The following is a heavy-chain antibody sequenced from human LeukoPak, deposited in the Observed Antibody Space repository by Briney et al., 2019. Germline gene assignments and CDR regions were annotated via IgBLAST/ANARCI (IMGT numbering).Heavy chain of an antibody. CDR2: IKQDGSDK. Sequence: GGSLRLSCAASGFTFSTYWMSWVCQTPGKGLEWVANIKQDGSDKYYVDSVRGRFTISRDNAKNSLYLQMNSLRVEDTAVYYCARDAGAFDIWGQGTMVTVSS. V-gene: IGHV3-7*01. CDR3: ARDAGAFDI. CDR1: GFTFSTYW. J-gene: IGHJ3*02.